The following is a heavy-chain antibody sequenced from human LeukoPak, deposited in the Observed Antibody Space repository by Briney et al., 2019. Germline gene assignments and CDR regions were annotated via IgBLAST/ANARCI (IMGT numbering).Heavy chain of an antibody. CDR3: AKDHRWEYQLPGGTAFDI. D-gene: IGHD2-2*01. CDR2: IISSGSTT. CDR1: GFTFRDYY. Sequence: GGSLRLSCEASGFTFRDYYISWIRQAPGKGLEWIAYIISSGSTTYYADSVKGRFTISRDNAKNSLSLQMDSLRAEDTAVYYCAKDHRWEYQLPGGTAFDIWGQGTMVTVSS. J-gene: IGHJ3*02. V-gene: IGHV3-11*01.